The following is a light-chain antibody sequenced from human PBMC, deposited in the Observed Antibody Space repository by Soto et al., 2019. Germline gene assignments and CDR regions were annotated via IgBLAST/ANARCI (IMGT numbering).Light chain of an antibody. CDR3: QQYGSSHS. CDR1: QSVSSNF. J-gene: IGKJ2*01. V-gene: IGKV3-20*01. Sequence: EIVLTQSPGTLSLSPGERATLSCRARQSVSSNFLAWYQQKPGQAPRLLIYAASNRATGIPDRFSGSGSGTDFTLTISRLEPEDFAVYYCQQYGSSHSFGQGTRLEI. CDR2: AAS.